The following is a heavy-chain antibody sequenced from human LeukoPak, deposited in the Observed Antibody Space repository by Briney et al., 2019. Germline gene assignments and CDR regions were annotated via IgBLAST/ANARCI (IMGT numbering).Heavy chain of an antibody. CDR2: ISSGSSTI. D-gene: IGHD6-13*01. CDR1: GFTFSSYS. Sequence: GGSLRLSCAASGFTFSSYSMNWVRQAPGKGLEWVSYISSGSSTIYYADSVKGRFIISRDNAKNSLYLQMNSLRAEDTAVYYCARSYSSSWVDYWGQGTLVTVSS. V-gene: IGHV3-48*04. CDR3: ARSYSSSWVDY. J-gene: IGHJ4*02.